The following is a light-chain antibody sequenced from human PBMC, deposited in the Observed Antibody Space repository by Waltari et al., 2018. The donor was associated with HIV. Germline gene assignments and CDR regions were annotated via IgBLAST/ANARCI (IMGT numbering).Light chain of an antibody. CDR2: DFS. J-gene: IGLJ1*01. V-gene: IGLV2-11*01. CDR1: SDDIGRNNY. CDR3: CSHAGASYV. Sequence: QYALTQPRSVSGSPGQSVTISCTGTSDDIGRNNYVSWYQQHPGKGPKVILFDFSQRPSGVPDRCSGSKSDNTASLTISGLQVEDEADYYCCSHAGASYVFGTGTTLTVL.